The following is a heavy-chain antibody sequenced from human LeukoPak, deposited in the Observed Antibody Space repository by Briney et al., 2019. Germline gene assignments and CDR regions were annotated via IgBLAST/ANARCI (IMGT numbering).Heavy chain of an antibody. Sequence: GGSLRLSCAASGFSFSSYGLSWVRRAPGKGLEWVSTISGSGGTTYYADSVKGRFTISRDNSKNTLYLHVNSLTAEDTAVYYCAKGRWLQLYYFDYWGQGTLVTVSS. CDR2: ISGSGGTT. J-gene: IGHJ4*02. CDR1: GFSFSSYG. CDR3: AKGRWLQLYYFDY. V-gene: IGHV3-23*01. D-gene: IGHD5-24*01.